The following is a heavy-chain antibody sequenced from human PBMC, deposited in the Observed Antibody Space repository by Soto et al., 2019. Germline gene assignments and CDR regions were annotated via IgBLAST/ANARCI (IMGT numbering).Heavy chain of an antibody. J-gene: IGHJ4*02. Sequence: QITLKESGPTLVKPTQTLTLTCSFSGFSLSTTGVGVGWIRQPPGKALEWLGFAYWDDDNRYSPSLKSRLTLPKDTSANQVVLTMTNMDPVATTTYFCAPRRGGYNWDDAHFDYWGQGTLVTVSS. V-gene: IGHV2-5*02. CDR2: AYWDDDN. CDR3: APRRGGYNWDDAHFDY. CDR1: GFSLSTTGVG. D-gene: IGHD1-20*01.